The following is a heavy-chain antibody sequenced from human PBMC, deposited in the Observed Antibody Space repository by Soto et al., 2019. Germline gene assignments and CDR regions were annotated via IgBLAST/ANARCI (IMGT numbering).Heavy chain of an antibody. CDR3: AREIRSGYYRYWYFDL. Sequence: QVQLVQSVAEVKKPGASVKVSCTATGYTFTIYHLHWVRQAPGQGLEWMGWINPDSGGTKYAQKFQGGVTMTRDTSTSTVYMELSRLRSDDTAVYYCAREIRSGYYRYWYFDLWGRGTLVTVSS. D-gene: IGHD3-3*01. CDR2: INPDSGGT. CDR1: GYTFTIYH. J-gene: IGHJ2*01. V-gene: IGHV1-2*02.